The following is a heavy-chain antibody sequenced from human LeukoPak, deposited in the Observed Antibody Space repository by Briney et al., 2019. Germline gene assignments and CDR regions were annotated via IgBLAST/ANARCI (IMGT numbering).Heavy chain of an antibody. V-gene: IGHV1-2*02. CDR2: INPNSGGT. CDR3: ARGGLYCSSTSCPSSEN. CDR1: GYTFTGYY. J-gene: IGHJ4*02. Sequence: GASVKVSCKASGYTFTGYYMHWVRQAPGQGLEWMGWINPNSGGTNYAQKFQGRVTMTRDTSTNTVYMELSSLRSEDTAVYYCARGGLYCSSTSCPSSENWGPGTLVTVSS. D-gene: IGHD2-2*01.